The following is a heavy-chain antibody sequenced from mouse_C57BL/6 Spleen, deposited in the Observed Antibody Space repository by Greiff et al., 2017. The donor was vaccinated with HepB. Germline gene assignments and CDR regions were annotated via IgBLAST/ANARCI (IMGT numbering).Heavy chain of an antibody. V-gene: IGHV1-18*01. CDR1: GYTFTDYN. J-gene: IGHJ1*03. CDR3: ARRRAYYKYFDV. CDR2: INPNNGGT. Sequence: EVKLVESGPELVKPGASVKIPCKASGYTFTDYNMDWVKQSHGKSLEWIGDINPNNGGTIYNQKFKGKATLTVDKSSSTAYMELRSLTSEDTAVYYCARRRAYYKYFDVWGTGTTVTVSS. D-gene: IGHD2-12*01.